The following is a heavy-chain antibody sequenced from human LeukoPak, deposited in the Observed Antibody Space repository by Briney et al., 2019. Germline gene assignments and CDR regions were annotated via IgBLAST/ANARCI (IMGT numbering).Heavy chain of an antibody. D-gene: IGHD2-2*01. V-gene: IGHV3-23*01. Sequence: PGGSLRLSCAASGFTFSSYAMSWVRQAPGKGLEWVSVISGSGGSTYYADSVKGRFTISRDNSKNTLYLQMNSLRAEDTAVYYCAKFRTPAAMQEYYLDYWGQGTLVTVSS. CDR2: ISGSGGST. J-gene: IGHJ4*02. CDR1: GFTFSSYA. CDR3: AKFRTPAAMQEYYLDY.